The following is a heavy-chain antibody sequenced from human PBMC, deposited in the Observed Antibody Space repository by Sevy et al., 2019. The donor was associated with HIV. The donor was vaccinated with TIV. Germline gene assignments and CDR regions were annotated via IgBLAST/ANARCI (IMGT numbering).Heavy chain of an antibody. CDR1: GDSVSGGNYH. J-gene: IGHJ4*02. CDR2: IYYSGST. CDR3: ARGLFDY. Sequence: SETLSLTCTVSGDSVSGGNYHWSWIRQPPGKGLEWIGYIYYSGSTNHNPSLKSRVTISIDTSKNQFSLRLTSVTAADTAVYYCARGLFDYWGQGTLVTVSS. V-gene: IGHV4-61*01.